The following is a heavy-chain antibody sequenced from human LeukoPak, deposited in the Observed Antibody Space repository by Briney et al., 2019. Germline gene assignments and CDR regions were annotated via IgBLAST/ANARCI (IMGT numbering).Heavy chain of an antibody. J-gene: IGHJ6*03. D-gene: IGHD6-13*01. CDR3: TTAAPNLYYYYYYYMDV. Sequence: GGSLRLSCAASGFTFSDYYMSWIRQAPGKGLEWVSYISSSGSTIYYADSVKGRFTISRDNAKNSLYLQMNSLRAEDTAVYYCTTAAPNLYYYYYYYMDVWGKGTTVTISS. CDR1: GFTFSDYY. V-gene: IGHV3-11*01. CDR2: ISSSGSTI.